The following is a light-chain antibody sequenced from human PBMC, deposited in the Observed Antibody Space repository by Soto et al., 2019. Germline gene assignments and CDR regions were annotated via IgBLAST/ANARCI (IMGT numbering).Light chain of an antibody. CDR1: QSVSSD. V-gene: IGKV3-15*01. CDR2: GAS. J-gene: IGKJ1*01. Sequence: EIVMTQSPATLSVSPGERATLSCRASQSVSSDSAWYHQKPGQAPRLLIYGASTRATGIPARFSGSGSGTEFTLTINSLQSEDFAVYYCHQYNNWPRTFGQGTKVEIK. CDR3: HQYNNWPRT.